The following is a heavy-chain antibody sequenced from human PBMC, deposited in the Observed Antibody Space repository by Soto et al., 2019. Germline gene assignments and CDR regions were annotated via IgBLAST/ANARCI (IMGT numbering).Heavy chain of an antibody. CDR2: IYYSGST. CDR1: GGSISSGGYY. J-gene: IGHJ6*02. CDR3: ARDCWGGRTYYYYGMDV. D-gene: IGHD3-16*01. Sequence: SETLSLTCTVSGGSISSGGYYWSWIRQHPGKGLEWIGYIYYSGSTYYNPSLKSRVTISVDTSKNQLSLKLSSVTAADTAVYYCARDCWGGRTYYYYGMDVWGQGTTVTVSS. V-gene: IGHV4-31*03.